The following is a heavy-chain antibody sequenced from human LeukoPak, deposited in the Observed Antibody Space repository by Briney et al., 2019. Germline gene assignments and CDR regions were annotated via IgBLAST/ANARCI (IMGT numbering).Heavy chain of an antibody. J-gene: IGHJ4*02. V-gene: IGHV4-59*08. CDR1: GGTISSYY. D-gene: IGHD1-26*01. CDR2: IYYSGST. CDR3: ARLASGSYGPLTPFDY. Sequence: SETLSLTCTVSGGTISSYYWSWIRQPPGKGLEWIGDIYYSGSTNYNPSLKSRVTISVDTSKNQFSLRLSSVTAADTAVYYSARLASGSYGPLTPFDYWGQGTLVTVSS.